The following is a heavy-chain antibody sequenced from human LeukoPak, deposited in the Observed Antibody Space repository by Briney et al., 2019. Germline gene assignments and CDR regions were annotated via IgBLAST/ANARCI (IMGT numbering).Heavy chain of an antibody. V-gene: IGHV4-34*01. Sequence: SETLSLTCAVYGGSFSGYYWSWIRQPPGKGLEWIGEINHSGSTNYNPSLKSRVTISVDTSKNQFSLKLSSVTAADTAVYYCARALSRGFWSVYPLFDPWGQGTLVTVSS. CDR1: GGSFSGYY. CDR2: INHSGST. J-gene: IGHJ5*02. D-gene: IGHD3-3*01. CDR3: ARALSRGFWSVYPLFDP.